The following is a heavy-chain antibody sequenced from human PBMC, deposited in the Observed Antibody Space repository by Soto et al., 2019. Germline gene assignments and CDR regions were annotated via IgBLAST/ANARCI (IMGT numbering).Heavy chain of an antibody. J-gene: IGHJ4*02. D-gene: IGHD2-8*01. CDR3: AKIRPYCTNGVCDGAFDY. CDR1: GFTFSSYA. Sequence: GGSLRLSCAASGFTFSSYAMSWVRQAPGKGLEWVSAISGSGGRTYYADSVKGRFTISRDNSKNTLYLQMNSLRAEDTAVYYCAKIRPYCTNGVCDGAFDYWGQGTLVTVSS. CDR2: ISGSGGRT. V-gene: IGHV3-23*01.